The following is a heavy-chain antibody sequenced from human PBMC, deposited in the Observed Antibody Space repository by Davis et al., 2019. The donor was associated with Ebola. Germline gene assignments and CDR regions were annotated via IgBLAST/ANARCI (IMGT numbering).Heavy chain of an antibody. CDR2: ARNKVNSYTT. D-gene: IGHD2-21*01. CDR1: GFSFSEYY. V-gene: IGHV3-72*01. J-gene: IGHJ4*02. Sequence: GGSLRLSCAASGFSFSEYYMDWVRQAPGKGLEWVGRARNKVNSYTTEYAASVKGRFTISRDDSKNSLYLQMNSLKTEDTAVYYCVAIYDYWGQGTLVTVSS. CDR3: VAIYDY.